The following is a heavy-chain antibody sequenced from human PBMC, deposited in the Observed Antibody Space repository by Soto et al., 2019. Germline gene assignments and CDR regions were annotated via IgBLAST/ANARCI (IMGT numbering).Heavy chain of an antibody. D-gene: IGHD3-3*02. CDR3: VRGIPAQYISSCLYGHCDR. J-gene: IGHJ2*01. CDR2: IWNDGSQK. V-gene: IGHV3-33*01. CDR1: GFVYSQSA. Sequence: VQLVESGGGVVQPGRSLRLSCDASGFVYSQSAMHWVRQAPGKGPEWVSRIWNDGSQKNYVDSVKGRFTISRDNSKNARNLHMNSLRTDDTFLYFCVRGIPAQYISSCLYGHCDRWHPVTLVTVAT.